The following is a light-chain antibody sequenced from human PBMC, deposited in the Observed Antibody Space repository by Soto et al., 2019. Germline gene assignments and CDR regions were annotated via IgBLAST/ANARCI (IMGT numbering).Light chain of an antibody. CDR1: SNDVGGYDY. V-gene: IGLV2-11*01. J-gene: IGLJ1*01. CDR2: DVS. CDR3: CSYAGTYSYV. Sequence: ALTQPRSVSGSPGQSVTISCTGTSNDVGGYDYVSWYQQHPGKAPKLIIYDVSKRPSGVPDRFSGSKSGNTASLTISGLQAEDEADYYCCSYAGTYSYVFGTGTKVTVL.